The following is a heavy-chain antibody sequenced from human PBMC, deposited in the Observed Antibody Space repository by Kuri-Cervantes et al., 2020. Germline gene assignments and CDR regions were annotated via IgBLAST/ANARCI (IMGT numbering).Heavy chain of an antibody. CDR2: IKQDGSEK. V-gene: IGHV3-7*01. CDR1: GFTFSSYW. Sequence: GESLKISCAASGFTFSSYWMSWVRQAPGKGLEWVANIKQDGSEKYYVDSVKGRFTISRDNAKNSLYLQMNSLRAEDTAVYYCARVDGIAVAGTDSQGYFDYWGQGTLVTVSS. D-gene: IGHD6-19*01. CDR3: ARVDGIAVAGTDSQGYFDY. J-gene: IGHJ4*02.